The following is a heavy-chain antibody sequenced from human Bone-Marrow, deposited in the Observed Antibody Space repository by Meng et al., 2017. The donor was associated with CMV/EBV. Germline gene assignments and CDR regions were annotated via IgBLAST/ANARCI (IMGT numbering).Heavy chain of an antibody. V-gene: IGHV1-8*01. CDR3: PRGDIVVVPAAIRYYYYGMDF. CDR1: GYTFPSYE. D-gene: IGHD2-2*02. J-gene: IGHJ6*02. CDR2: MNPNSGNK. Sequence: ASVKVSCKASGYTFPSYEINWVRQATGQGLEWMGWMNPNSGNKGYAQKFQGRVTMTRNTSISTAYMELSSLTSEDTAVYYCPRGDIVVVPAAIRYYYYGMDFWGQGTTVTVSS.